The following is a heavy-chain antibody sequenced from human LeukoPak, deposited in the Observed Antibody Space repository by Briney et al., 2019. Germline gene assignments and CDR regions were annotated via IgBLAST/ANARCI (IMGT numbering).Heavy chain of an antibody. J-gene: IGHJ4*02. CDR1: GFIFSSYW. CDR3: AKDRSTYYYDSSGIDY. CDR2: INTDGSST. V-gene: IGHV3-74*01. D-gene: IGHD3-22*01. Sequence: GGSLRLSCAASGFIFSSYWMHWVRHAPGKGLAWVSRINTDGSSTSYADSVKGRFTISRDNAKNTLYLQMNSLRAEDTALYYCAKDRSTYYYDSSGIDYWGQGTLVTVSS.